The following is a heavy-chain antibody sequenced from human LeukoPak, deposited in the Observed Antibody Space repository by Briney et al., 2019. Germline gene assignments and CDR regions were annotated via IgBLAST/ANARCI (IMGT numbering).Heavy chain of an antibody. CDR2: INSDGSST. J-gene: IGHJ4*02. CDR1: GFTFSRYY. Sequence: PGGSLRLSCAASGFTFSRYYMHWVRQAPGKGLVWVSRINSDGSSTTYADSVKGRFTISRDNAKNTLYLQMNSLKVEDTVVYYCTRVFVGDEYSSSGYWGQGTLVTVSS. V-gene: IGHV3-74*01. D-gene: IGHD6-13*01. CDR3: TRVFVGDEYSSSGY.